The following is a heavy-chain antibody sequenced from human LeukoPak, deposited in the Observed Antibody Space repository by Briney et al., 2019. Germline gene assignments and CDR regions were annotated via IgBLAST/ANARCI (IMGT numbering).Heavy chain of an antibody. D-gene: IGHD4-17*01. CDR1: GYTFTAYY. V-gene: IGHV1-2*02. CDR2: INPNSGGT. Sequence: ASVKVSCKASGYTFTAYYMHWARQAPGQGLEWMGWINPNSGGTNYAQKFQGRVTMTRDTSISTAYMEPSRLRSDDTAVYYCATTVTTYYYYYYMDVWGKGTTVTVSS. CDR3: ATTVTTYYYYYYMDV. J-gene: IGHJ6*03.